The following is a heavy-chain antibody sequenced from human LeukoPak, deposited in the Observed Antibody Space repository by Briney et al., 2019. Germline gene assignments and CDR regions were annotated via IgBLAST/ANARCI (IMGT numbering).Heavy chain of an antibody. J-gene: IGHJ4*02. CDR2: ISGSSTTI. V-gene: IGHV3-48*01. CDR1: GFTFSNAW. Sequence: PGGSLRLSCAASGFTFSNAWMNWVRQAPGKGLEWVSYISGSSTTIDYADSAKGRFIISRDNAKKSLYLQMNNLRAEDTAVYYCARDQDWAFDYWGQGTLVTVSS. CDR3: ARDQDWAFDY. D-gene: IGHD3/OR15-3a*01.